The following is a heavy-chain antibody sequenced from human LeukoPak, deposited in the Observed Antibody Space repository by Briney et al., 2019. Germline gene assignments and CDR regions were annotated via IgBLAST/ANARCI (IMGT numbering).Heavy chain of an antibody. D-gene: IGHD6-13*01. CDR1: GGSISSYY. V-gene: IGHV4-59*01. CDR3: ARTIAAAGSLYYYGMDV. CDR2: IYYSGST. Sequence: SETLSLTCTVSGGSISSYYWSWIRQPPGKGLEWIGYIYYSGSTNYNPSLKNRVTISVDTSKNQFSLKLSSVTAADTAVYYCARTIAAAGSLYYYGMDVWGQGTTVTVSS. J-gene: IGHJ6*02.